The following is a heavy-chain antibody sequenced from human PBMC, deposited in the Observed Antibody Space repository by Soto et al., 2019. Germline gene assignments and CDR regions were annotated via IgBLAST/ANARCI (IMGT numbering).Heavy chain of an antibody. CDR1: GYSISSGYY. Sequence: SATLSLTCNVSGYSISSGYYWGWIRQPPGKGLEWIGSIYHSGRTYYNPPLKSRITISVDTSRNQFSLKLSSVTAADTAVYYCATHQYSAGWWGPVGFDYWGQGTLVTVSS. CDR2: IYHSGRT. V-gene: IGHV4-38-2*02. D-gene: IGHD6-19*01. J-gene: IGHJ4*02. CDR3: ATHQYSAGWWGPVGFDY.